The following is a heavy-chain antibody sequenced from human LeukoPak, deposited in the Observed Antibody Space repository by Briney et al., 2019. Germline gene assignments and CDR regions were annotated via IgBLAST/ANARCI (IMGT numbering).Heavy chain of an antibody. CDR2: INHSGST. D-gene: IGHD6-13*01. CDR1: GGSFSGYY. Sequence: SETLSLTCAVYGGSFSGYYWSWIRQPPGKGLEWIGEINHSGSTNYNPSLKSRVTISVDTSKNQFSLKLSSVTAADTAVYYCARVRRYSSGWYVHYYYGMDVWGQGTTVTVSS. J-gene: IGHJ6*02. CDR3: ARVRRYSSGWYVHYYYGMDV. V-gene: IGHV4-34*01.